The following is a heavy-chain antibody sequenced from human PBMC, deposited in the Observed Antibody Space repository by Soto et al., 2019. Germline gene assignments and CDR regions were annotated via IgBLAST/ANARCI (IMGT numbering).Heavy chain of an antibody. CDR2: IYYSGST. CDR3: ARDIGEYYFDY. J-gene: IGHJ4*02. D-gene: IGHD3-10*01. CDR1: GGSISSGDYY. V-gene: IGHV4-30-4*01. Sequence: SETLSLTCTVSGGSISSGDYYWSWIRQPPGKGLEWIGYIYYSGSTYYNPSLKSRVTISVDTSKNQFSLKLSSVTAADTAVYYCARDIGEYYFDYWDQGTLVTVSS.